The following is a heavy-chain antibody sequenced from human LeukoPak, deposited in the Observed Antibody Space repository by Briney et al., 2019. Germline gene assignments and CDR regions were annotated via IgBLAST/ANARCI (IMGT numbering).Heavy chain of an antibody. CDR2: ISHSGSP. CDR1: GGSIASCGNF. CDR3: ARYYCGGSNCPGVDS. J-gene: IGHJ4*02. Sequence: SETLSLTCTVSGGSIASCGNFGTWIRQHPGEGLEWIGYISHSGSPYYNPSLESRVLISIDPSNNQFSLKLSSVTAADTAVYYCARYYCGGSNCPGVDSWGQRALDTVSS. D-gene: IGHD2-21*01. V-gene: IGHV4-31*02.